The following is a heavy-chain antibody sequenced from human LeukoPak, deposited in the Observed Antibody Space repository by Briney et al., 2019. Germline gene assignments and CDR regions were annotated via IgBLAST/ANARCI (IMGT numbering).Heavy chain of an antibody. J-gene: IGHJ3*02. Sequence: GRSLRLSCAASGFTFSSYAMHWVRQAPGKGLEWVAVISYDGSNKYYADSEKGRFTISRDNSKNTLYLQMNSLRAEDTAVYYCARELDSGSYWGAFDIWGQGTMVTVSS. D-gene: IGHD1-26*01. CDR2: ISYDGSNK. CDR3: ARELDSGSYWGAFDI. V-gene: IGHV3-30-3*01. CDR1: GFTFSSYA.